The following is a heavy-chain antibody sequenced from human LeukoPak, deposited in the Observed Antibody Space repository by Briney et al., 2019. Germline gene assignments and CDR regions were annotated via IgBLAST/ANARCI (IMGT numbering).Heavy chain of an antibody. Sequence: SETPSLTCAVYGGSFSGYYWSWIRQPPGKGLEWIGEINHSGSTNYNPSLKNRVTISVDTSKNQFSLKLSSVTAADTAVYYCARELRSRLWFGELLEDYFDYWGQGTLVTVSS. CDR2: INHSGST. V-gene: IGHV4-34*01. CDR1: GGSFSGYY. CDR3: ARELRSRLWFGELLEDYFDY. J-gene: IGHJ4*02. D-gene: IGHD3-10*01.